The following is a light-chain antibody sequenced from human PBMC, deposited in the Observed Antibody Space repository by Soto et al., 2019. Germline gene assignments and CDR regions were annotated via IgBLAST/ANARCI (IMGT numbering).Light chain of an antibody. J-gene: IGKJ1*01. CDR1: QSISSW. CDR2: KAS. Sequence: DIQMPQSPSTLSGSVGDRVTITCRASQSISSWLAWYQQKPGKAPKLLIYKASSLESGVPSRFSGSGSGTEFTLTISSLQPDDFATYYCQQYNSYSATFGQGTKVDIK. V-gene: IGKV1-5*03. CDR3: QQYNSYSAT.